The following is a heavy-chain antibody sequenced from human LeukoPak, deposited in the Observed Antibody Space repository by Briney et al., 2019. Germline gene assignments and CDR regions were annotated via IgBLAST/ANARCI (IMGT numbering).Heavy chain of an antibody. Sequence: PSETLSLTCTVSGGSISSYYWSWIRQPAGKGLEGIGRIYTSGSTNYNPSLKSRVTMSVDTSKNQFSLKLSSVTAADTAVYYCARQWWSLTWYYFDYWGQGTLVTVSS. D-gene: IGHD2-15*01. V-gene: IGHV4-4*07. CDR1: GGSISSYY. J-gene: IGHJ4*02. CDR3: ARQWWSLTWYYFDY. CDR2: IYTSGST.